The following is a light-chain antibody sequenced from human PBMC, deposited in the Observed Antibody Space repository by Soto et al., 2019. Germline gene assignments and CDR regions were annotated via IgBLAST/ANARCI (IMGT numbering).Light chain of an antibody. CDR2: GAS. CDR3: QQYGSSRWT. CDR1: QSVSISY. V-gene: IGKV3-20*01. Sequence: IVLTQSPGTLSLSPGERATLSCRASQSVSISYLAWYQQKPGQAPRLLIYGASSRATGIPDRFSGSGSGTDFTLTISRLEPEDCAVYYCQQYGSSRWTFGQGTKVEIK. J-gene: IGKJ1*01.